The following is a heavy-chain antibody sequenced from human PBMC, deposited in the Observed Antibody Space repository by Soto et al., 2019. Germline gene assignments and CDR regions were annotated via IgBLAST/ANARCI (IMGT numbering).Heavy chain of an antibody. J-gene: IGHJ4*02. CDR2: INPNSGGT. Sequence: ASVKVSCKASGYTFTGYNMHWVRQAPGQGLEGMGWINPNSGGTNYAQKFQGRVTMTRDTSISTAYMELSRLRSDDTAVYYCARDSDFWSGYSPYYFDYWGQGTLVTVSS. D-gene: IGHD3-3*01. CDR3: ARDSDFWSGYSPYYFDY. CDR1: GYTFTGYN. V-gene: IGHV1-2*02.